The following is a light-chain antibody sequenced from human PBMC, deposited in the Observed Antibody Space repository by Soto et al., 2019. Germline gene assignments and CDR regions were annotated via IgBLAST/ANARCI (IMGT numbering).Light chain of an antibody. J-gene: IGLJ2*01. V-gene: IGLV4-69*01. Sequence: QLVLTQSPSASASLGASVKLTCTLSSGHSSYDIAWHQQQPEKGPRYLMNISSDGSHSKGDGIPDRFSGSSSGAERYLTISSLQSEDEADYYCQTWDTGARVVFGGGTKVTVL. CDR3: QTWDTGARVV. CDR2: ISSDGSH. CDR1: SGHSSYD.